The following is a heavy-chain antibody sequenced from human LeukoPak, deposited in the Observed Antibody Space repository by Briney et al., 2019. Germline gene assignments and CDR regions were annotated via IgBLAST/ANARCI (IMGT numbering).Heavy chain of an antibody. D-gene: IGHD2-21*01. J-gene: IGHJ4*02. CDR2: ITHSGGT. CDR3: ARAPSRDGPIPL. V-gene: IGHV4-34*01. CDR1: GGSFSGYY. Sequence: SETLSLTCAVYGGSFSGYYWTYFRQPPGKGLEWIGEITHSGGTKYNPSLKSRVTMSVDTSKKQFSLRLGSVTVADTAVYYCARAPSRDGPIPLWGQGTLVTVSP.